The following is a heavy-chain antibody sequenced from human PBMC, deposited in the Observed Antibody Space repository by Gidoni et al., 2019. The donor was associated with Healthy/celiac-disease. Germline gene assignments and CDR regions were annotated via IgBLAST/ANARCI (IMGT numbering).Heavy chain of an antibody. V-gene: IGHV1-69*02. CDR3: ARITDYYDSSGYTLGDY. CDR1: GGTFSSYT. J-gene: IGHJ4*02. D-gene: IGHD3-22*01. Sequence: QVQLVQSGAEVKKPGSSVKVSCKASGGTFSSYTISWVRQAPGQGLEWMGRIIPILGIANYAQKFQGRVTITADKSTSTAYMELSSLRSEDTAVYYCARITDYYDSSGYTLGDYWGQGTLVTVSS. CDR2: IIPILGIA.